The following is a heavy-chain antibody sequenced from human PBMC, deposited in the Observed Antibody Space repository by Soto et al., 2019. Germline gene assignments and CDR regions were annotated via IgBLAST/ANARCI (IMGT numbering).Heavy chain of an antibody. CDR1: GGPFSTST. Sequence: ASVHVSFKASGGPFSTSTFSCVRQAPGQGLEWMGGIIPIFGTPDYAQKFQGRVTITADKSTSTAYMELSSLRSEDTAMYYCATYCSSNSCRKYSFYGMGVWGQGTTVTVSS. J-gene: IGHJ6*01. CDR2: IIPIFGTP. CDR3: ATYCSSNSCRKYSFYGMGV. V-gene: IGHV1-69*06. D-gene: IGHD2-2*01.